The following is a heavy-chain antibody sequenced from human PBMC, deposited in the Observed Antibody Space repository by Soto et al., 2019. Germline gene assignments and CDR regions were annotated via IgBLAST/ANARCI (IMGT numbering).Heavy chain of an antibody. V-gene: IGHV3-30*18. CDR3: AKEGGNSDEHYYGMDV. D-gene: IGHD2-21*02. Sequence: QVQLVESGGGVVQPGRSLRLSCAASGFTFSSYGMHWVRQAPGKGLEWVAVISYDGSNKYYADSVKGRFTISRDNSKNTLYLQMNSLRAEDTAVYYCAKEGGNSDEHYYGMDVW. CDR2: ISYDGSNK. J-gene: IGHJ6*01. CDR1: GFTFSSYG.